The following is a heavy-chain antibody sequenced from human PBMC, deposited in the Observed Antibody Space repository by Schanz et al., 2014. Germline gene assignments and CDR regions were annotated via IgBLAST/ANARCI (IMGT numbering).Heavy chain of an antibody. D-gene: IGHD3-9*01. J-gene: IGHJ4*02. CDR2: ISSSGSYI. Sequence: EEQLLQSGGGLVQPGGSLRLSCEASGFDFNSYSMNWVRQAPGKGLEWVSSISSSGSYIHYADSVKGRFTISRDNAKNTLYLQMNSLRAEDTAVYYCARDSRPNYDFLTAYYSIDYWGQGTLVTVSS. CDR3: ARDSRPNYDFLTAYYSIDY. CDR1: GFDFNSYS. V-gene: IGHV3-21*01.